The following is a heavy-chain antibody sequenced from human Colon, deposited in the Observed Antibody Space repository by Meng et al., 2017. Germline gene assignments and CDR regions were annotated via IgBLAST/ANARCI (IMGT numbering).Heavy chain of an antibody. Sequence: QVSVGQSGAEVKKPGASVEVSCKASGYTFTSYGISWVRQAPGQGLEWMGWISAYNGNTNYAQKLQGRVTMTTDTSTSTAYMELRSLRSDDTAVYYCARDLGPYCAGGDCYSVDYWGQGTLVTVSS. CDR2: ISAYNGNT. CDR3: ARDLGPYCAGGDCYSVDY. CDR1: GYTFTSYG. J-gene: IGHJ4*02. V-gene: IGHV1-18*01. D-gene: IGHD2-21*02.